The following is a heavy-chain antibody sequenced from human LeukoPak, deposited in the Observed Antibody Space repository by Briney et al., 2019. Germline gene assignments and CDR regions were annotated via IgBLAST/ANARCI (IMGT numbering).Heavy chain of an antibody. D-gene: IGHD3-10*01. CDR3: AKDHSMRELQGQHFFDN. CDR2: IIWNGGKI. CDR1: GFTFDDYA. V-gene: IGHV3-9*01. Sequence: HPGGSLRLSCAASGFTFDDYAMHWVRQAPGKGLEWVSSIIWNGGKIVYAASVKGRFTISRDNAKNSLYLQMNSLRAEDTALYYCAKDHSMRELQGQHFFDNWGQGTLVTVSS. J-gene: IGHJ5*02.